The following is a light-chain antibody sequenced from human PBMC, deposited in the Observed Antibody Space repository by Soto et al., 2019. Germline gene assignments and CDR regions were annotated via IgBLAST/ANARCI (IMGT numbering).Light chain of an antibody. CDR2: GVS. J-gene: IGKJ1*01. CDR3: QQYGSSPWT. V-gene: IGKV3-20*01. CDR1: QSVSSTY. Sequence: EVVLTQSPGTLSLSPGERVTLSCRASQSVSSTYLALYQQKPGQAPRLLIYGVSSRATGIPDRFSGSGSGTDFTLTISRLEPEDFAVYYCQQYGSSPWTFGQGTKVEIK.